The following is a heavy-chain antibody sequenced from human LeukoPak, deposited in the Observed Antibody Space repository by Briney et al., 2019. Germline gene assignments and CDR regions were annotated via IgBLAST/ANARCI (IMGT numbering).Heavy chain of an antibody. D-gene: IGHD3-16*02. V-gene: IGHV3-23*01. CDR3: AKDEYDYVWGSYPAPDY. CDR1: GFSFSSYA. Sequence: GGSLRLSCAASGFSFSSYAIHWVRQAPGKGLEWVSAISGSGGSTYYADSVKGRFTMSRDNSKNTLYLQMNSLRAEDTAVYYCAKDEYDYVWGSYPAPDYWGQGTLVTVSS. J-gene: IGHJ4*02. CDR2: ISGSGGST.